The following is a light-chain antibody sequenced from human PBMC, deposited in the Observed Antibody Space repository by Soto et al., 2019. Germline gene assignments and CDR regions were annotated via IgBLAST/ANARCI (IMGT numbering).Light chain of an antibody. J-gene: IGKJ1*01. CDR1: QSIRSY. CDR2: AAS. V-gene: IGKV1-39*01. CDR3: QESYNTPPT. Sequence: DIQMTQSPSSLSASVGDRVTITCRASQSIRSYLNWYQQKPGKAPKLLMYAASSLQSGVPSRFSGSGSGTDFTLTISSLQPEDIATYYCQESYNTPPTFGQGTKVEIK.